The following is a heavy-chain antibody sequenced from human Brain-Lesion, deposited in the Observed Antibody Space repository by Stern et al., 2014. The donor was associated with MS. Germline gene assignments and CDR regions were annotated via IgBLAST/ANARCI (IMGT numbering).Heavy chain of an antibody. Sequence: VQLVESGPGLVKPSQTLSLTCTVSGGSISSDNYYWTWIRQPPGQGLEWIGHIYYSGTTYYNPSLKSPVSITVDTSKNLFSLRLSSVTAADPAVYYCARDHFTTSLDVWGHGTTVTVS. CDR3: ARDHFTTSLDV. V-gene: IGHV4-31*01. D-gene: IGHD2-2*01. CDR1: GGSISSDNYY. J-gene: IGHJ6*02. CDR2: IYYSGTT.